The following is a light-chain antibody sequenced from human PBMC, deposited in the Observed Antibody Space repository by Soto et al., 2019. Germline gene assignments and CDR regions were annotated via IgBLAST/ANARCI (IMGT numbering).Light chain of an antibody. CDR1: SSNIGAGYY. V-gene: IGLV1-40*01. Sequence: QAVLTQPPSVSGAPGQRVTISCTGSSSNIGAGYYVHWYQQLPGAAPKLLIYGNNNRPSGVPDRFSGSKSGTSASLAITGLQAEDEADYYCQSYDSSLREVFGGGTKLTVL. J-gene: IGLJ3*02. CDR2: GNN. CDR3: QSYDSSLREV.